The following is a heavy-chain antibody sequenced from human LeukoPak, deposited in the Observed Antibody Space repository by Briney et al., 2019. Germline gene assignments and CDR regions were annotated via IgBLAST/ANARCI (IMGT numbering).Heavy chain of an antibody. V-gene: IGHV3-48*02. CDR3: ARRFDS. CDR2: ITSSSTI. Sequence: GGSLRLSCAASGFTFSTHTMSWVRQAPGKGLEWVSHITSSSTIYYADSVKGRFTISRDNAKNSLYLQMNSLRDEDTAVYYCARRFDSWGQGTLVTVSS. CDR1: GFTFSTHT. J-gene: IGHJ4*02.